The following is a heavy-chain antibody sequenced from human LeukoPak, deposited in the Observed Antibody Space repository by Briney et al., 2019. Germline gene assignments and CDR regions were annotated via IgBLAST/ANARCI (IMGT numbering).Heavy chain of an antibody. Sequence: SETLSLTCTVSGGSISSYYWSWIRQPPEKGLEWIGYIYYSGSTNYNPSLKSRVTISVDTSKNQFSLKLSSVTAADTAVYYCARVRSYDILTGYDWGFDPWGQGTLVTVSS. V-gene: IGHV4-59*01. J-gene: IGHJ5*02. CDR1: GGSISSYY. CDR3: ARVRSYDILTGYDWGFDP. CDR2: IYYSGST. D-gene: IGHD3-9*01.